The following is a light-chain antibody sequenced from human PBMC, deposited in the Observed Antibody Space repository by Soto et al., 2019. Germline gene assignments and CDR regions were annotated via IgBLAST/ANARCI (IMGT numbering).Light chain of an antibody. CDR2: DAS. CDR1: QSVSSY. V-gene: IGKV3-11*01. Sequence: TQSPSTLSASVGDRVTITCRASQSVSSYLAWYQQKPGQGPRLLIYDASKRATGIPARFSGSGSGTDFTLTISSLEPEDFALYYCQQRSDWTTFGPGTRLEIK. CDR3: QQRSDWTT. J-gene: IGKJ5*01.